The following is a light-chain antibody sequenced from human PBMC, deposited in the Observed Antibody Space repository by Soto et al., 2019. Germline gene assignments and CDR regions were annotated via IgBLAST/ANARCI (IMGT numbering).Light chain of an antibody. CDR2: AAS. J-gene: IGKJ1*01. Sequence: DIQMTQSPSSLSASVGDRVTITCRASQGISNYLAWYQQKPGKVPKLLIYAASTLQSGVPSRFSGSGSGTDFTLTISSLQTEYVASYYCQKYNSAPWTFGQGTNVEIK. CDR1: QGISNY. CDR3: QKYNSAPWT. V-gene: IGKV1-27*01.